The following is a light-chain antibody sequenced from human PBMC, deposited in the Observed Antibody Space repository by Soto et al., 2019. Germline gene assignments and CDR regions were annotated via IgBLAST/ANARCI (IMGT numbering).Light chain of an antibody. CDR2: DVS. V-gene: IGLV2-14*01. CDR3: SSYTSSSTGV. CDR1: SSDVGGYNY. Sequence: QAVVTQPASVSGSTGQSITISCTGTSSDVGGYNYVSWYQQHPGKAPKLMIYDVSNRPSGVSNRFSGSKSGNTASLTISGLQAEDEADYYCSSYTSSSTGVFGTGTKLTVL. J-gene: IGLJ1*01.